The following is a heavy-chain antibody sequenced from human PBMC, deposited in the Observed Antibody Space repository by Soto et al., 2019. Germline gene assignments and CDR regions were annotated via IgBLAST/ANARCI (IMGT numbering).Heavy chain of an antibody. Sequence: KPSETLSLTCVVYGGSFSGYYWSWIRQPPGKGLEWIGEINHSGSTNYNPSLKSRVTISVDTSKNQFSLELASVTAADTAVYYCARSQSLYRFLAPMDVWVQGTTVTVSS. CDR2: INHSGST. D-gene: IGHD3-3*01. CDR3: ARSQSLYRFLAPMDV. CDR1: GGSFSGYY. V-gene: IGHV4-34*01. J-gene: IGHJ6*02.